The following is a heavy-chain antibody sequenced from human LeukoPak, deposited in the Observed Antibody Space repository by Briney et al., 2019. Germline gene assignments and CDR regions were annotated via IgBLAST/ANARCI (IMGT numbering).Heavy chain of an antibody. CDR3: ARSLRGGYYFTGDY. CDR1: GGSIRSSSDY. J-gene: IGHJ4*02. V-gene: IGHV4-39*01. Sequence: SETLSLTCTVSGGSIRSSSDYWGWIRQPPGKGLEWFGSIYLSGRTYYNPSLKSRVTISVDTSKNQFSLRLNSVTAADTAVYYCARSLRGGYYFTGDYWVQGTLVTVSS. D-gene: IGHD3-22*01. CDR2: IYLSGRT.